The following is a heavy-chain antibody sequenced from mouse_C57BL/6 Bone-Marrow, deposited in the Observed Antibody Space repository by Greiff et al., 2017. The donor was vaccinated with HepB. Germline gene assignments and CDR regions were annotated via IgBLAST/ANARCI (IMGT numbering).Heavy chain of an antibody. V-gene: IGHV1-49*01. CDR3: ARGPYYYGSSYGDY. J-gene: IGHJ2*01. CDR2: FTMYSDAT. CDR1: YFAFMASA. Sequence: LVRPGSSVKLSCTDSYFAFMASAMHWVKQRPGHGLEWIGSFTMYSDATEYSENFKGKATLTANTSSSTAYMELSSLTSEDSAVYYCARGPYYYGSSYGDYWGQGTTLTVSS. D-gene: IGHD1-1*01.